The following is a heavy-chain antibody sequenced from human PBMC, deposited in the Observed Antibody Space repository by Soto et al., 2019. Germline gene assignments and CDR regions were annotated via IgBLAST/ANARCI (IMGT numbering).Heavy chain of an antibody. V-gene: IGHV3-21*01. J-gene: IGHJ6*02. Sequence: EVHLVESGGGLVKPGGSLRLSCAASGFTLSSHTVYWVRQAPGKGLEWVSSMSSSGHYIYYAESAKGRFTISRDNAKDSVFLQMNSLRAEDTAVYYCAKELHDDAMDVWGRGTTVTVSS. CDR2: MSSSGHYI. CDR3: AKELHDDAMDV. D-gene: IGHD1-1*01. CDR1: GFTLSSHT.